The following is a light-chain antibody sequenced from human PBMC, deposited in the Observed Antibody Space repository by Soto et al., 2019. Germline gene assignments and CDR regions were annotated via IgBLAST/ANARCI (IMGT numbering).Light chain of an antibody. CDR1: QDISNY. CDR3: QQYANLPPFT. V-gene: IGKV1-33*01. Sequence: DIQMTQSPSSLSASVGDRVTITCQASQDISNYLNWYQQKPGKAPKLLIYDASNLETGVPSRFIGSGSGTDFTFTISSLQPEDIATYYCQQYANLPPFTFGPGTKVEIK. J-gene: IGKJ3*01. CDR2: DAS.